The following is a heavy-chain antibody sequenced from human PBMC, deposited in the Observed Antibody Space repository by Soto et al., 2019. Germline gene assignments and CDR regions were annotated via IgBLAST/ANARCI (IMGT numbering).Heavy chain of an antibody. CDR3: AREAPVKRDYGMDV. CDR1: GFTFSSYS. Sequence: EVQLVESGGGLVQPGGSLRLSCAASGFTFSSYSMNWVRQAPGKGLEWVSYISSFSSTIYYADSVKGRFTISRDNAKNSLYLQMNSLRDEDTAVYYCAREAPVKRDYGMDVWGQGTTVTVSS. CDR2: ISSFSSTI. V-gene: IGHV3-48*02. J-gene: IGHJ6*02.